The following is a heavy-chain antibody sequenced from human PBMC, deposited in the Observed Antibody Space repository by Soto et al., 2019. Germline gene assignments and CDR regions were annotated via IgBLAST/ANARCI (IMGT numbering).Heavy chain of an antibody. CDR2: ISPIFGTA. CDR1: GGTFSSYA. V-gene: IGHV1-69*06. D-gene: IGHD2-15*01. J-gene: IGHJ4*02. CDR3: ATDVKCSGGGCYSRGWDY. Sequence: QVQLVQSGAEVKKPGSSVKVSCKASGGTFSSYAISWVRQAPGQGLEWMGGISPIFGTANYAQKFQGRVTMTADNSTSTAVMELSSLRSEDTSVYCCATDVKCSGGGCYSRGWDYWGQGTLVIVSS.